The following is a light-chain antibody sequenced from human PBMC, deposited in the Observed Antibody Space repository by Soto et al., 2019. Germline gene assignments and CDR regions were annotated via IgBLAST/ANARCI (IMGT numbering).Light chain of an antibody. CDR2: GAS. V-gene: IGKV3-15*01. J-gene: IGKJ1*01. CDR3: QHYNNCPRT. Sequence: EILMTQSPATLSVSPGERATLSCRASQSVSSNLAWYQQKPGQAPRLLLYGASTRATGIPARFSGSGSGTEVTLTISSLQSEDFAVYYCQHYNNCPRTFGQGTKVEIK. CDR1: QSVSSN.